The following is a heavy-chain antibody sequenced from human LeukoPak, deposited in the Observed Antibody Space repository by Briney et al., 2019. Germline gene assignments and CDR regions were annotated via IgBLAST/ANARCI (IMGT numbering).Heavy chain of an antibody. J-gene: IGHJ3*01. CDR3: ALGARGAFDV. D-gene: IGHD3-16*01. CDR2: IYYSGST. CDR1: GGSISSYY. V-gene: IGHV4-59*01. Sequence: PSETLSLTCTVSGGSISSYYWSWIRQPPGKGLEWIGYIYYSGSTNYSPSLKSRVTISVDTSKNQFSLKLSSVTAADTAVYYCALGARGAFDVWGQGTMVTVSS.